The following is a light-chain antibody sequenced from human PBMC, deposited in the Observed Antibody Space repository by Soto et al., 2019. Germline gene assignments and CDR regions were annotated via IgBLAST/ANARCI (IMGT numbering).Light chain of an antibody. Sequence: VLSQSPGRLSLSPGERATLSCRASQSVPSTYFAWYQQKSGQPPRLLISGTSDRATGIPDRFSGSGSGRDFTLTISRLELEDFAVYFCQQFGNSPWTFGQGTKVDIK. CDR3: QQFGNSPWT. CDR1: QSVPSTY. J-gene: IGKJ1*01. CDR2: GTS. V-gene: IGKV3-20*01.